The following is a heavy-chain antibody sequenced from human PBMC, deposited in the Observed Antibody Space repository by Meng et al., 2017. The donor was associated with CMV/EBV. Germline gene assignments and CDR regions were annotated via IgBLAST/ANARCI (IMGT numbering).Heavy chain of an antibody. D-gene: IGHD6-13*01. CDR3: AKGFQQQLAFDY. Sequence: GESLKISCAASGFTFNSYAMHWVRQAPGKGLDWVALISYDARNKYYADSVKGRFTISRDNSKNTLYLQMNSLRAEDTAVYYCAKGFQQQLAFDYWGQGTLVTVSS. J-gene: IGHJ4*02. CDR1: GFTFNSYA. V-gene: IGHV3-30*04. CDR2: ISYDARNK.